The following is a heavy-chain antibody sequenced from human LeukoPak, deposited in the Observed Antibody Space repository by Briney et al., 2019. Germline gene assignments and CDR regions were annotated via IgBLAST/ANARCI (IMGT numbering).Heavy chain of an antibody. Sequence: GVSLRLSCAASGFTFSSSTMNWVRQAPGKGLEWVSSISSSSDYIYYADSVKGRFTISRDNAKNSLYLQMNSLRAEDTALYYCVRIPNSANLPNWFDPWGQGTLVTVSS. CDR3: VRIPNSANLPNWFDP. D-gene: IGHD4/OR15-4a*01. CDR2: ISSSSDYI. V-gene: IGHV3-21*01. J-gene: IGHJ5*02. CDR1: GFTFSSST.